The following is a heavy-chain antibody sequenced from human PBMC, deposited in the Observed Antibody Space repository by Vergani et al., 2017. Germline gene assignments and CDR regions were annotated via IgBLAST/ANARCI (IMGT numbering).Heavy chain of an antibody. V-gene: IGHV3-30-3*01. D-gene: IGHD1-26*01. CDR1: GFTFSSYA. J-gene: IGHJ4*02. CDR3: AVSGSYYY. CDR2: ISYDGSNK. Sequence: QVQLVESGGGVVQPGRSLRLSCAASGFTFSSYAMHWVRQAPGKGLEWVAVISYDGSNKYYADSVKGRFTISRDNSKNTLYLQMNSLRAEDTAVYYCAVSGSYYYWGQGTLVTVSS.